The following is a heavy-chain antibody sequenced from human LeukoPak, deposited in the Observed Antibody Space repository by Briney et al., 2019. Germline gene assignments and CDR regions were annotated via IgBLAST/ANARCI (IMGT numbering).Heavy chain of an antibody. D-gene: IGHD5-18*01. J-gene: IGHJ3*02. CDR2: IYSGGST. CDR1: GFTFSSNY. CDR3: ARSKGSYGYDHAFDI. Sequence: GGALRLSCGASGFTFSSNYKSWVRQAPGKGLEGGSVIYSGGSTYYADSVKGRFTISRDNSKNTLYLQMNSLRAEDTAVYYCARSKGSYGYDHAFDIWGQGTMVTVSS. V-gene: IGHV3-66*01.